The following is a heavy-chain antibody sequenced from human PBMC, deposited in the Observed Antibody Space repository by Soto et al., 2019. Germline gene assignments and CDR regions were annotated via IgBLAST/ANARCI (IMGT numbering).Heavy chain of an antibody. CDR2: ISAYNGNT. V-gene: IGHV1-18*01. CDR3: ARDSTTVTHHYYYYYYMDV. Sequence: GASVKVSCKASGYTFTSYGISWVRQAPGQGLEWMGWISAYNGNTNYAQKLQGRVTMTTDTSTSTAYMELRSLRSDDTAVYYCARDSTTVTHHYYYYYYMDVWGKGTTVTVSS. D-gene: IGHD4-17*01. CDR1: GYTFTSYG. J-gene: IGHJ6*03.